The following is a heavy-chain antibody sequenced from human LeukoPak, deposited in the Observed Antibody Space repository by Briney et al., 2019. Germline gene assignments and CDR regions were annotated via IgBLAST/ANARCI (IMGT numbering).Heavy chain of an antibody. D-gene: IGHD1-14*01. CDR2: IYYSGST. J-gene: IGHJ4*02. CDR3: ARDIRRPPNHPFDY. Sequence: PSETLSLTCTVSGGSISSYYWSWIRQPPGKGLEWIGYIYYSGSTNYNPSLKSRVTISVDTSKNQFSLKLSSVTAADTAVYYCARDIRRPPNHPFDYWGQGTLVTVSS. V-gene: IGHV4-59*01. CDR1: GGSISSYY.